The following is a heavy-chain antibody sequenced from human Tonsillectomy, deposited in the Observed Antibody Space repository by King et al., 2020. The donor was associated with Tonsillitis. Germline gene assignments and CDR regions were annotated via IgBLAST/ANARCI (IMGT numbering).Heavy chain of an antibody. Sequence: VQLVESGGGLVKPGGSQRISCAASGFTFSSYSMNWVRQAPGKGLEWVSSISSSSSYIYYADSVKGRFTISRDNAKNSLYLQMNSLRAEDTAVYYCARDQRYSDYYGSGSYLDYWGQGTLVTVSS. J-gene: IGHJ4*02. CDR1: GFTFSSYS. CDR3: ARDQRYSDYYGSGSYLDY. V-gene: IGHV3-21*01. D-gene: IGHD3-10*01. CDR2: ISSSSSYI.